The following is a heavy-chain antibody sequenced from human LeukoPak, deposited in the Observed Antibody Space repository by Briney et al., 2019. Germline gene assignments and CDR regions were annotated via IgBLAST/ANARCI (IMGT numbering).Heavy chain of an antibody. D-gene: IGHD6-6*01. V-gene: IGHV4-30-2*05. CDR2: IYHSGST. Sequence: PSQTLSLTCAVSGGSISSGGYSWSWIRQPPGKGLEWIGYIYHSGSTYYNPSLKSRVTISVDTSKNQFSLKLSSVTAADTAVYYCARAEFIAALDYWGQGTLVTVSS. CDR1: GGSISSGGYS. J-gene: IGHJ4*02. CDR3: ARAEFIAALDY.